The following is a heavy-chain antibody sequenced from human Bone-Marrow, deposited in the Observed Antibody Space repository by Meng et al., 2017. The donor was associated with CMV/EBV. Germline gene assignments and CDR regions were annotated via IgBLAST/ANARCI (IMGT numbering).Heavy chain of an antibody. CDR1: GFTLSDYY. Sequence: GESLKISCAASGFTLSDYYVSWIRQAPGKGLEWISYISGSGNTIHYAGSVRGRFIISRDTPKNSVYLQMDRLRAEDTALYYCVREDVGDYFFDTWRQGTLLSVSS. D-gene: IGHD4-17*01. J-gene: IGHJ5*02. CDR3: VREDVGDYFFDT. CDR2: ISGSGNTI. V-gene: IGHV3-11*01.